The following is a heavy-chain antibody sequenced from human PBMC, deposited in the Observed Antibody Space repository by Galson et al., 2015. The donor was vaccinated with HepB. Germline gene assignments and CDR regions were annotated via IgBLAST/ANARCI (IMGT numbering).Heavy chain of an antibody. Sequence: SLRLSCAASGFTFSTYSMNWVRQAPGKGLEWVSYISSSSSTIYYADSVKGRFTITRDNAKNSLYLQMNSLRAEDTAGYYCAWVQSSGYLDGDYCGHGSLITGSS. CDR3: AWVQSSGYLDGDY. J-gene: IGHJ4*01. D-gene: IGHD3-22*01. CDR2: ISSSSSTI. V-gene: IGHV3-48*01. CDR1: GFTFSTYS.